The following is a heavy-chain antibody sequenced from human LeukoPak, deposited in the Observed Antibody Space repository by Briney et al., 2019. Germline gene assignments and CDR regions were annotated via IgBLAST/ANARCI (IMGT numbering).Heavy chain of an antibody. D-gene: IGHD4-17*01. CDR1: GFTFSSFW. Sequence: QPGGSLRLSCAASGFTFSSFWLHWVRQVPGKGLVWVSGLNSDGSTTGYADSVRGRFTISRDNAKSTLYLQMNSLRAEDTAVYYCARGGYGAHMGWGQGTLVTVPS. V-gene: IGHV3-74*01. CDR2: LNSDGSTT. CDR3: ARGGYGAHMG. J-gene: IGHJ4*02.